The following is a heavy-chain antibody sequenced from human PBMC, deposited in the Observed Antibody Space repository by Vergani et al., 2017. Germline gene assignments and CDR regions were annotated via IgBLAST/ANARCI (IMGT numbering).Heavy chain of an antibody. V-gene: IGHV4-39*01. CDR1: GGSINPSSSF. Sequence: QLQLQESGPGLVKPSETLSLICTVSGGSINPSSSFWGWIRQSPGKGLEWIGSINYVGRTYYIPSLQSRATVFVDTSKNQFSLNLTSVTAADTAVYYCAVRPRVNLVGGEIVTKRTFDYWSQGSLVTVSS. J-gene: IGHJ4*02. D-gene: IGHD3-10*01. CDR2: INYVGRT. CDR3: AVRPRVNLVGGEIVTKRTFDY.